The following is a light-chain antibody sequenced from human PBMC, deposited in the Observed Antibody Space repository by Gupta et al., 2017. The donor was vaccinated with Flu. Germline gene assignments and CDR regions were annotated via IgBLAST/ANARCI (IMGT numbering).Light chain of an antibody. J-gene: IGLJ1*01. CDR3: HSADSRSDYYV. Sequence: ETARMTGFGGALANKYAYWYQQKPGQAPVLLIYKDVGRPSTIPDRFSGSTSGTTVTFTTGALQAEDEADYYCHSADSRSDYYVFGSGTKLTVL. CDR1: ALANKY. CDR2: KDV. V-gene: IGLV3-25*03.